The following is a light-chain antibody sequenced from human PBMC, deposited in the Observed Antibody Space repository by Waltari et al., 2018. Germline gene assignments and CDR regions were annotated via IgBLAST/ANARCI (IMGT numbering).Light chain of an antibody. V-gene: IGLV8-61*01. J-gene: IGLJ3*02. CDR2: KAN. CDR1: SGSLSTTSY. Sequence: QTVVTQEPSLSVSPGGTVTLTCALSSGSLSTTSYATWYQQTPGQATRTLVYKANARSSGVPDRFSGSILGNTAALTITGAQADDESDYYCALYMGSRIWVFGGGTRLTVL. CDR3: ALYMGSRIWV.